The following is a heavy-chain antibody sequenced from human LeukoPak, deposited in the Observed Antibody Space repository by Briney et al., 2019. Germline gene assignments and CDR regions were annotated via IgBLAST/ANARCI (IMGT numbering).Heavy chain of an antibody. CDR1: GFSFHNFG. CDR3: AKADTPLPLRGPYFDY. CDR2: INGSGDTT. J-gene: IGHJ4*02. D-gene: IGHD3-16*01. V-gene: IGHV3-23*01. Sequence: GGSLRLSCAASGFSFHNFGMSWVRQAPGKGLEWVSTINGSGDTTYYADSVKGRFTISKDNSKNTLYLQLNSLRVEDTAVYFCAKADTPLPLRGPYFDYWGQGTLVTVSS.